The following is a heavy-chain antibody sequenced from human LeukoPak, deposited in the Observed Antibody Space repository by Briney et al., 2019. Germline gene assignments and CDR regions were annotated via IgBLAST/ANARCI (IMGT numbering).Heavy chain of an antibody. Sequence: GGSLRLSCAASGFTFSSYGMHWVRQAPGKGLEWVAFIRYDGSNKYYADSVKGRFTISRDNPKNTLYLQMNSLRAEDTAVYYCAKDLRVRGVMTDYWGQGTLVTVSS. CDR1: GFTFSSYG. CDR3: AKDLRVRGVMTDY. CDR2: IRYDGSNK. D-gene: IGHD3-10*01. V-gene: IGHV3-30*02. J-gene: IGHJ4*02.